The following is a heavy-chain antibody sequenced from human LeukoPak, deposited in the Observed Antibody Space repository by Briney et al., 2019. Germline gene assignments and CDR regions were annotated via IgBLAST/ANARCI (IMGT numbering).Heavy chain of an antibody. CDR2: IYYSGST. CDR1: GGSISSSSYY. V-gene: IGHV4-39*07. J-gene: IGHJ4*02. Sequence: SETLSLTCTVSGGSISSSSYYWGWIRQPPGKGPEWIGSIYYSGSTYYNPSLKSRVTISVDTSKNQFSLKLSSVTAADTAVYYCARDVHDYGGKVVDYWGQGTLVTVSS. D-gene: IGHD4-23*01. CDR3: ARDVHDYGGKVVDY.